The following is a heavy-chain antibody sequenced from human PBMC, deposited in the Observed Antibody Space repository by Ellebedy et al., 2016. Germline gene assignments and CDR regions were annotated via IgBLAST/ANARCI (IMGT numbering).Heavy chain of an antibody. CDR1: GGSISSYY. CDR2: IYYSGST. CDR3: ARGWNPYYFDY. D-gene: IGHD1-1*01. V-gene: IGHV4-59*01. Sequence: SETLSLTCTVSGGSISSYYWSWILQPPGKGLEWIGYIYYSGSTNYNPSLKSRVTISVDTSKNQFSLKLSSVTAADTAVYYCARGWNPYYFDYWGQGTLVTVSS. J-gene: IGHJ4*02.